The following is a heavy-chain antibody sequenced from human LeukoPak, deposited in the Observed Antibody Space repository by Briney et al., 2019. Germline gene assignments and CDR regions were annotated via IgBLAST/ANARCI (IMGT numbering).Heavy chain of an antibody. CDR3: ATPWSY. Sequence: GGSLRLSCAASGLTLSTYWMHWVRQGPGKGLVWVSYIRPDGTITRYADSMKGRFTISRDNAKNTLYLQMDSLRVEDTAVYYCATPWSYWGQGTLVTVSS. D-gene: IGHD3-3*01. J-gene: IGHJ4*02. CDR2: IRPDGTIT. V-gene: IGHV3-74*01. CDR1: GLTLSTYW.